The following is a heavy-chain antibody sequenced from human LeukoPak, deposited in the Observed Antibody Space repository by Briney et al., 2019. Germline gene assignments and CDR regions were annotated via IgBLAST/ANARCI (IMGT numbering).Heavy chain of an antibody. CDR3: ARDYNLVEYYFDY. CDR1: GFTVSSNY. CDR2: IYSGGST. V-gene: IGHV3-66*01. Sequence: GGSLRLSCAASGFTVSSNYMSWVRRAPGKGLEWVSVIYSGGSTYYADSVKGRFTISRDNSKNTLYLQMNSLRAEDTAVYYCARDYNLVEYYFDYWGQGTLVTVSS. D-gene: IGHD2-2*01. J-gene: IGHJ4*02.